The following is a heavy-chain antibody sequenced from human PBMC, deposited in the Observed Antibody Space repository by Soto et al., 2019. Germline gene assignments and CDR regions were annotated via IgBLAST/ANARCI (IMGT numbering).Heavy chain of an antibody. D-gene: IGHD3-10*01. Sequence: PGGSLRLSCAASGFTFSSYWMSWVRQAPGKGLEWVANIKQDGSEKYYVDSVKGRFTNSRGNAKKSLYLQMNSLRAEDTAVYYCARSGLLWFGEASQKNYYYYYGMDVWGQGTTVTVSS. CDR3: ARSGLLWFGEASQKNYYYYYGMDV. J-gene: IGHJ6*02. V-gene: IGHV3-7*01. CDR1: GFTFSSYW. CDR2: IKQDGSEK.